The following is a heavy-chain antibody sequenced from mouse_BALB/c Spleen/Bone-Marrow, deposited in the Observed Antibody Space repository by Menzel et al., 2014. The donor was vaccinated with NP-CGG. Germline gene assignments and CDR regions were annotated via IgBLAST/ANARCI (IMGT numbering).Heavy chain of an antibody. D-gene: IGHD2-4*01. CDR1: GFNIKDTY. J-gene: IGHJ2*01. V-gene: IGHV14-3*02. CDR2: IDPANGNT. Sequence: EVQLQESGAELVKPGASVKLSCTASGFNIKDTYMHWVKQRPEQGLEWIGRIDPANGNTKYDPKFQGKATITADTSSNTACLQLSSLTSEDTAVYYCARYDYGVYFDYWGQGTTLTVSS. CDR3: ARYDYGVYFDY.